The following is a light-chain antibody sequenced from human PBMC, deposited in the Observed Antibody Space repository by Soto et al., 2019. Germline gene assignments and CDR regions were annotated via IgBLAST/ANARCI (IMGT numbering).Light chain of an antibody. J-gene: IGKJ3*01. V-gene: IGKV1-33*01. Sequence: DIQMTQSPSSLSASLGDRVTITCRASQDIGHYLNWYQHKPGKAPKLLIYDASSLETGVPPSFSGGGSGTDFTLTINNLQPEDVATYYCQQSLNLPLTFGPGTKVDIK. CDR3: QQSLNLPLT. CDR2: DAS. CDR1: QDIGHY.